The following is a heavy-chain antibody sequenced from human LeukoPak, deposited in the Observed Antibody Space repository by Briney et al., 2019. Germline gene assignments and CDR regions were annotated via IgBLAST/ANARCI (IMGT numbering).Heavy chain of an antibody. Sequence: SETLSLTCAVYGGSFSGYSWSWIRQPPGKGLEWIGEITHSGSTNYNPSLKSRVTISVDTSKNQFSLKLSSVTAADTAVYYCARHYYDSSGYYYHAFDIWGQGTMVTVSS. CDR2: ITHSGST. V-gene: IGHV4-34*01. CDR1: GGSFSGYS. D-gene: IGHD3-22*01. J-gene: IGHJ3*02. CDR3: ARHYYDSSGYYYHAFDI.